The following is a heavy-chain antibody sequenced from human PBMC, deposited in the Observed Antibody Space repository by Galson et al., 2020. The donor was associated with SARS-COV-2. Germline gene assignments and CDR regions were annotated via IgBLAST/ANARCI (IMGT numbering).Heavy chain of an antibody. J-gene: IGHJ6*02. CDR1: GFTFSNHD. V-gene: IGHV3-48*03. D-gene: IGHD2-15*01. CDR3: AIMASANYYAMDV. CDR2: ISGSGGTI. Sequence: GSLRLSCAASGFTFSNHDMNWVRQAPGKGLESVSYISGSGGTILYADSVKGRFTCSRDNAKSSLYLQLNSLRAEDTAVYYCAIMASANYYAMDVWGQGTTVTVSS.